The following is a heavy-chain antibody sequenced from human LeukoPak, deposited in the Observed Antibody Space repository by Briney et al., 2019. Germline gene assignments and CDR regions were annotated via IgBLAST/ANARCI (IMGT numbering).Heavy chain of an antibody. CDR2: ISWNSGSI. CDR3: AKGGIAARNAFDI. Sequence: PGGSLRLSCAASGFTFDDYAMHWVRQAPGKGLEWVSGISWNSGSIGYADSVKGRFTISRDNAKNSLYLQMNSLRAEDMALYYCAKGGIAARNAFDIWGQGTMVTVSS. J-gene: IGHJ3*02. CDR1: GFTFDDYA. D-gene: IGHD6-6*01. V-gene: IGHV3-9*03.